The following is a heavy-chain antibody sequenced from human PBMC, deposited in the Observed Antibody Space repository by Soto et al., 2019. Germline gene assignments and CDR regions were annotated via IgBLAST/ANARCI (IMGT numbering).Heavy chain of an antibody. CDR3: ARANRILTAGAFDY. V-gene: IGHV1-2*02. J-gene: IGHJ4*02. Sequence: QVQLVQSGAEVKKPGASVKVSCKASGYTFTGYYMHWVRQAPGQGLEWMGWINPNSGGTNYAQKCQGGVTMTRDTSISTAYMELSRLRSDDTAVYYCARANRILTAGAFDYWGQGTLVTVSS. CDR2: INPNSGGT. D-gene: IGHD2-15*01. CDR1: GYTFTGYY.